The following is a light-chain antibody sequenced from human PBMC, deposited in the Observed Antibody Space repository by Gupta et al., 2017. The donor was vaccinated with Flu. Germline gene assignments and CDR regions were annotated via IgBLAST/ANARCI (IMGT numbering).Light chain of an antibody. J-gene: IGKJ4*01. CDR2: DAS. CDR1: QTINNKF. Sequence: EAVLTSSPGTVSLSPGDRATLPCGASQTINNKFLAWYQHKPGLAPRLVISDASKRAAGIPDRFTGSGSGTDFTLTISKVEPEDSAVYFCQQYGNSPPTFGGGTKVDVK. V-gene: IGKV3D-20*01. CDR3: QQYGNSPPT.